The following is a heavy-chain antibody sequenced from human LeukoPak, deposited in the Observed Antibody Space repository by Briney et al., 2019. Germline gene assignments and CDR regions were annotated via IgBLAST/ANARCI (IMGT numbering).Heavy chain of an antibody. D-gene: IGHD3-3*01. CDR1: GGTFSSYA. CDR3: ARDLSDFWSGGLNAFDI. J-gene: IGHJ3*02. CDR2: IIPIFGTA. Sequence: SVKVSCKASGGTFSSYAISWVRQAPGQGLEWMGGIIPIFGTANYAQKFQGRVTITTDESTSTAYMELSSLRSGDTAVYYCARDLSDFWSGGLNAFDIWGQGTMVTVSS. V-gene: IGHV1-69*05.